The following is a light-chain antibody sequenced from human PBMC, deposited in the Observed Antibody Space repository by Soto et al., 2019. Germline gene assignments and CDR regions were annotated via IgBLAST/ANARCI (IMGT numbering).Light chain of an antibody. Sequence: MSQSASTVSGSVGARITISGGASQTITSVSAWHQQQPGKAPKLLIYKAYTLTSGYPSRFSRSGSGTEFPLTISSLQPDDFATYYRQHYNSYSEAFGQGTKV. CDR1: QTITSV. J-gene: IGKJ1*01. CDR3: QHYNSYSEA. V-gene: IGKV1-5*03. CDR2: KAY.